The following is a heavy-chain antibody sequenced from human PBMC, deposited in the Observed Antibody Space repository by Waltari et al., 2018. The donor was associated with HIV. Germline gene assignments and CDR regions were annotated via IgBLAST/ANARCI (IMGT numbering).Heavy chain of an antibody. CDR1: GASISSSKW. D-gene: IGHD4-17*01. J-gene: IGHJ4*02. Sequence: QVQLQESGPGLVRPSGTLSLTCAVSGASISSSKWWSWVRQPRGRGLEGIGEVYHSGSTTKNRFFESRVTLSIDKPKRQFSLNLTSVTAADTAMYYGARVRDSGDYGHFDSWGRGTLVIVSS. CDR2: VYHSGST. V-gene: IGHV4-4*02. CDR3: ARVRDSGDYGHFDS.